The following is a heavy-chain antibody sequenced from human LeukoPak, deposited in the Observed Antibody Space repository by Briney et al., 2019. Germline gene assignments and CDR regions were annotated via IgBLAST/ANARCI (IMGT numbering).Heavy chain of an antibody. V-gene: IGHV4-59*01. J-gene: IGHJ6*02. CDR3: ARGQAAAGFYYYYYGMDV. CDR2: IYYSGST. Sequence: SGTLSLTCAVSGGSISSYYWSWIRQPPGKGLEWIGYIYYSGSTNYNPSLKSRVTISVDTSKNQFSLKLSSVTAADTAVYYCARGQAAAGFYYYYYGMDVWGQGTTVTVSS. D-gene: IGHD6-13*01. CDR1: GGSISSYY.